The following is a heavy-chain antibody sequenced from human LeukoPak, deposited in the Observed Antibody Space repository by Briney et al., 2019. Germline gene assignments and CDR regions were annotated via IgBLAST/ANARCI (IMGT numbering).Heavy chain of an antibody. J-gene: IGHJ4*02. CDR1: GGSISSSSYY. V-gene: IGHV4-39*07. Sequence: SETLSLTCTVSGGSISSSSYYWGWIRQPPGKGLEWIGSIYYSGSTYYNPSLKSRVTISVDTSKNQYSLNLSSVTAADTAVYYCARSGRYDYVWGSYSYFHYWGQGTLVTVSS. CDR3: ARSGRYDYVWGSYSYFHY. D-gene: IGHD3-16*01. CDR2: IYYSGST.